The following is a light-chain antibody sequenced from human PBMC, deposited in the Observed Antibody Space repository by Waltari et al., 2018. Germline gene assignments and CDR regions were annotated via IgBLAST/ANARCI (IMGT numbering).Light chain of an antibody. CDR3: ATWDDSLNGQL. J-gene: IGLJ2*01. V-gene: IGLV1-44*01. CDR2: SND. Sequence: QSVLTQPPSASGTPGQRVTISCSGSSSNLGTNPVNWYQQLPGAAPKLLLSSNDQRPSGVPDRFSGSKSGTSASLGISGLQSEDEADYYCATWDDSLNGQLFGGGTKLTVL. CDR1: SSNLGTNP.